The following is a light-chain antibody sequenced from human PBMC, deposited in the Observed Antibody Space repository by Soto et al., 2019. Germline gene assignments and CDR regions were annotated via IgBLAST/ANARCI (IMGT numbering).Light chain of an antibody. CDR1: SSDIGGYNF. CDR3: ISYRTVSTYV. V-gene: IGLV2-14*01. Sequence: QSVLTQPASVSGSPGQSITIACTGTSSDIGGYNFVSWYQQHPGKAPKLLIYDVGNRPSGVSNRFSGSKSGNTASLTISGLQAEDEAHYYCISYRTVSTYVFGTGTKLTVL. CDR2: DVG. J-gene: IGLJ1*01.